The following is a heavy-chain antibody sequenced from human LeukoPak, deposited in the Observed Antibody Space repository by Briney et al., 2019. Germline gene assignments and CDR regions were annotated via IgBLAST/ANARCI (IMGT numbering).Heavy chain of an antibody. V-gene: IGHV3-7*02. CDR1: GFAIGSYW. D-gene: IGHD2-21*02. CDR2: IKRDGSEK. J-gene: IGHJ6*02. CDR3: MMSLTAHYYYGMDV. Sequence: GGSLRLSCAASGFAIGSYWMSWVRQAPGKGLEWVANIKRDGSEKYYVDSVKGRFTISRDNTKNSLYLQMNSLRAEDTAVYHCMMSLTAHYYYGMDVWGQGTAVTVSS.